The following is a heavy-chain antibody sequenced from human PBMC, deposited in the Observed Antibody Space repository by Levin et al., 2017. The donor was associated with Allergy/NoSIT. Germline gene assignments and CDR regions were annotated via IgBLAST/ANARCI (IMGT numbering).Heavy chain of an antibody. D-gene: IGHD6-13*01. V-gene: IGHV4-39*01. CDR1: GGSISSSNYC. CDR3: AKHQEQLDSRYFYYGMHV. J-gene: IGHJ6*02. CDR2: IYYSGRT. Sequence: PSETLSLTCTVSGGSISSSNYCWGWIRQPPGKGLEWIGNIYYSGRTYYNPSLKSRVTISVDTSKNQFSLKLSSVTAADTAVYYCAKHQEQLDSRYFYYGMHVWGQGTTVTVSS.